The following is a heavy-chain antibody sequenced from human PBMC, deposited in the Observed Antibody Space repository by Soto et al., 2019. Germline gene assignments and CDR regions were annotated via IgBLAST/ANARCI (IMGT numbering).Heavy chain of an antibody. CDR2: ITGSGGNT. Sequence: GGSLRLSCAASGFAFSSHALNWVRQAPGKGLEWVATITGSGGNTYSADSVKGRFAISRDNSKNTLYLQMNSLRAEDTALYYCAKMYGPGAYFFNSRGHGTLVTVSS. D-gene: IGHD1-20*01. J-gene: IGHJ4*01. CDR1: GFAFSSHA. V-gene: IGHV3-23*01. CDR3: AKMYGPGAYFFNS.